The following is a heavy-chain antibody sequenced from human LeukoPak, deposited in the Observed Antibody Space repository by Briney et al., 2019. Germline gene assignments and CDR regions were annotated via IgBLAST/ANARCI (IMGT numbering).Heavy chain of an antibody. CDR1: GYTFTTYW. CDR3: ATRIVGATNGFDY. Sequence: GQSLKISCKGSGYTFTTYWIGWVRQVPGKGLEWMGMIYPDDSDTRYSPSFEGQVSISADKSFNTAYLQWSSLKASDTAMYYCATRIVGATNGFDYWGQGTLVTVSS. CDR2: IYPDDSDT. V-gene: IGHV5-51*01. J-gene: IGHJ4*02. D-gene: IGHD1-26*01.